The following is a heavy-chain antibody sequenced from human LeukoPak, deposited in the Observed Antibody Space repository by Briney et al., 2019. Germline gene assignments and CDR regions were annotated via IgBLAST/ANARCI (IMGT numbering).Heavy chain of an antibody. CDR2: IYYSGST. D-gene: IGHD4-23*01. V-gene: IGHV4-30-4*01. CDR3: ARHYYGGSGAFDI. J-gene: IGHJ3*02. Sequence: PSQTLSLTCTVSGGSINSGDYYWSWIRQPPGKGLEWIGYIYYSGSTSYNPSLKSRVTISIDTSKNQFSLKVNSVTAADTAVYYCARHYYGGSGAFDIWGQGTMVTVSS. CDR1: GGSINSGDYY.